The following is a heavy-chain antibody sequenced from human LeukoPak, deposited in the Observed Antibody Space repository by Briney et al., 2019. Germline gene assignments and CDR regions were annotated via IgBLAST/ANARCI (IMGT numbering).Heavy chain of an antibody. CDR3: ARGRFVEMATIYYFDY. V-gene: IGHV1-8*01. D-gene: IGHD5-24*01. CDR1: GYTFTSYD. CDR2: MNPNSGNT. J-gene: IGHJ4*02. Sequence: ASVKVSFKASGYTFTSYDINWVRQATGQGLEWMGWMNPNSGNTGYAQKFQGRVTMTRNTSISTAYMELSSLRSEDTAVYYCARGRFVEMATIYYFDYWGQGTLVTVSS.